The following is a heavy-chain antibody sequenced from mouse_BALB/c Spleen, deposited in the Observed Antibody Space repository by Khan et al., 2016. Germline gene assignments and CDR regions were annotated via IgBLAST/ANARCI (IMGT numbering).Heavy chain of an antibody. J-gene: IGHJ2*01. CDR2: ISSGGNT. V-gene: IGHV5-6-5*01. CDR3: TRGVTTVVDYFDY. CDR1: GFTFSSYA. Sequence: EVELVESGGGLVKPGGSLKLSCAASGFTFSSYAMSWVRQTPEKRLAWVASISSGGNTFYPDSLKGRFTISRDNARNILYLQMSSLRSEDTAMYYCTRGVTTVVDYFDYWGQGTTLTVSS. D-gene: IGHD1-1*01.